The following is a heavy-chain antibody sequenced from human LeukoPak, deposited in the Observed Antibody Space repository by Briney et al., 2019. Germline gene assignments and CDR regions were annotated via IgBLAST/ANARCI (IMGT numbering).Heavy chain of an antibody. CDR3: ARGGSRDGYNLDY. Sequence: SVTVSCKASGGTFSSYAISWVRQAPGQGLEWMGGIIPIFGTANYAQKFQGRVTITTDESTSTAYMELSSLRSEDTAVYYCARGGSRDGYNLDYWGQGTLVTVSS. V-gene: IGHV1-69*05. J-gene: IGHJ4*02. D-gene: IGHD5-24*01. CDR1: GGTFSSYA. CDR2: IIPIFGTA.